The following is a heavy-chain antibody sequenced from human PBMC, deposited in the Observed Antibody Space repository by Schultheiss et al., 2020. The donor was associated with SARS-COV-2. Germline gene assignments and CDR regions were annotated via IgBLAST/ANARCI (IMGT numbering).Heavy chain of an antibody. CDR2: ISYDGSNK. D-gene: IGHD3-22*01. CDR1: GFTFSSYG. CDR3: AKWTGRYYYDSSGYYDS. V-gene: IGHV3-30*18. J-gene: IGHJ5*01. Sequence: GESLKISCAASGFTFSSYGMHWVRQAPGKGLEWVAVISYDGSNKYYADSVKGRFTISRDNSKNTLYLQMNSLRAEDTAVYYCAKWTGRYYYDSSGYYDSWGQGTLVTVSS.